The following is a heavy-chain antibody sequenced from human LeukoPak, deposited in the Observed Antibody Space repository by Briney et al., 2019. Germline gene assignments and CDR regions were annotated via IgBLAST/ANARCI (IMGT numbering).Heavy chain of an antibody. D-gene: IGHD3-9*01. CDR3: ARGGYFDWLPSSGYYYMDV. CDR2: IYYSGST. CDR1: GVSISSYY. V-gene: IGHV4-59*01. Sequence: SETLSLTCTVSGVSISSYYWSWLRQPPGKGLEWLGYIYYSGSTNYKPSLKSRVTISVETSKNQFSLKLRSVTAADTAVYYCARGGYFDWLPSSGYYYMDVWGKGTTVTVSS. J-gene: IGHJ6*03.